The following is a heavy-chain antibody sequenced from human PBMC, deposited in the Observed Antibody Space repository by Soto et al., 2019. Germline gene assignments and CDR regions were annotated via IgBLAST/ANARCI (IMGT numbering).Heavy chain of an antibody. CDR1: GSSISSGYY. CDR3: ARGRSHYGAGSLDWFDP. V-gene: IGHV4-34*01. J-gene: IGHJ5*02. D-gene: IGHD3-10*01. Sequence: PSETLSLTCAVSGSSISSGYYWSWIRQPPGKGLEWIGEINHSGTTNFNPSLKSRVTISFDTSKNQFSLKLSSVTAADTAVYYCARGRSHYGAGSLDWFDPWGEGTLVTVSS. CDR2: INHSGTT.